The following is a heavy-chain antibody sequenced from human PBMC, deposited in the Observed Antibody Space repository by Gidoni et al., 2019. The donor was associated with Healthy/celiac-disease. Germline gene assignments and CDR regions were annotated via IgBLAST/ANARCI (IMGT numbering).Heavy chain of an antibody. CDR1: VFTFSSYG. CDR2: IWYDGSNK. J-gene: IGHJ4*02. V-gene: IGHV3-33*01. Sequence: QVQLVESGGGVVQPGRSLRLSCAASVFTFSSYGMHWVRQAPGTGLEWVAVIWYDGSNKYYADSVKGRFTISRDNSKNTLYLQMNSLRAEDTAVYYCARDDSASGSYSILGYWGQGTLVTVSS. CDR3: ARDDSASGSYSILGY. D-gene: IGHD1-26*01.